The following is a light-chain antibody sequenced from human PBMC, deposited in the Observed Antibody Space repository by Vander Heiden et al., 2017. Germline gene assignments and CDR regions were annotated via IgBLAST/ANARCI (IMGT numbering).Light chain of an antibody. CDR1: SSNIGSNT. CDR3: AAWDDSLNGQGWV. CDR2: TNN. J-gene: IGLJ2*01. V-gene: IGLV1-44*01. Sequence: QSVLTQPPSASGTPGQRVTISCSGSSSNIGSNTVNWYQQLPGTAPKLLIYTNNQRPSGVPDRFSGSKSGTSASLAISGRQSEDEADYYCAAWDDSLNGQGWVFGGGTKLTVL.